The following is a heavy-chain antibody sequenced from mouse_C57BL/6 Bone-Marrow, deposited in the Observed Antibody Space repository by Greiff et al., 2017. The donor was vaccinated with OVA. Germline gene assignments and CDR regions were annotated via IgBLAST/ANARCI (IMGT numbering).Heavy chain of an antibody. CDR3: ARAHYDSWFAY. CDR1: GYTFTSYW. CDR2: IDPSDSYT. Sequence: QVQLQQPGAELVKPGASVKLSCKASGYTFTSYWMQWVKQRPGQGLEWIGEIDPSDSYTNYNQKFKGKATLTVGTSSSTAYMQLSSLTSEDSAVYYCARAHYDSWFAYWGQGTLVTVSA. V-gene: IGHV1-50*01. D-gene: IGHD2-4*01. J-gene: IGHJ3*01.